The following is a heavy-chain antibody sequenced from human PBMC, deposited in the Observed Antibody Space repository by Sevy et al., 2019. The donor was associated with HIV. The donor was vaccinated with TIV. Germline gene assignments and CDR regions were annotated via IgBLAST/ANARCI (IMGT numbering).Heavy chain of an antibody. CDR3: ARDHGAVAGPRYPMDV. CDR2: ISSSSSYI. J-gene: IGHJ6*02. V-gene: IGHV3-21*01. CDR1: GFTFSSYS. D-gene: IGHD6-19*01. Sequence: GGSLRLSCAASGFTFSSYSMNWVRQAPGKGLEWVSSISSSSSYIYYADSVKGRFTISRDNAKNSLYLQMNSLRAEDTAVYYWARDHGAVAGPRYPMDVWGQGTTVTVSS.